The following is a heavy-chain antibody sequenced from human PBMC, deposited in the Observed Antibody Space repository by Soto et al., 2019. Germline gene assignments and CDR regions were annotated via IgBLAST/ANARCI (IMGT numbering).Heavy chain of an antibody. CDR1: GFTFGDYA. CDR3: TRDEGSSTTLGDDAFDI. V-gene: IGHV3-49*03. Sequence: GGSLRLSCTASGFTFGDYAMSWFRQAPGKGLEWVGFIRSKAYGGTTEYAAAVKGRFTIPRDDSKSIAYLQMNSLKTEDTAVYYCTRDEGSSTTLGDDAFDIGGQGTMVTV. D-gene: IGHD1-26*01. CDR2: IRSKAYGGTT. J-gene: IGHJ3*02.